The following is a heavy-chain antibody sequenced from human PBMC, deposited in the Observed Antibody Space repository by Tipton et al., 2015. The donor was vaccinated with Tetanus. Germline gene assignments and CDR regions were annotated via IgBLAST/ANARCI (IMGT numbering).Heavy chain of an antibody. CDR3: AKGLDQYKSGND. CDR2: IYYTGKT. D-gene: IGHD1-1*01. Sequence: TLSLTCTVSGGSIRSGGFYWSWIRQHPVKGLEWIGVIYYTGKTYYNPSLKSRVTISVDTSKNQFSLRLTSVTAADTAIYYCAKGLDQYKSGNDWGQGTLVTVAS. V-gene: IGHV4-31*03. J-gene: IGHJ4*02. CDR1: GGSIRSGGFY.